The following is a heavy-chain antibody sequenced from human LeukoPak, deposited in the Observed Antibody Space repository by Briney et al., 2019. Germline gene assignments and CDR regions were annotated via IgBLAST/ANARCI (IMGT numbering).Heavy chain of an antibody. CDR3: ARGYGSYDILTGYYLPRGDAFDI. Sequence: PSETLSLTCTVYGGSFSGYYWSWIRQPSGKGLEWIGEINHSGSTNYNPSLKSRVTISVDTSKNQFSLKLSSVTAADTAVYYCARGYGSYDILTGYYLPRGDAFDIWGQGTMVTVSS. CDR2: INHSGST. CDR1: GGSFSGYY. D-gene: IGHD3-9*01. V-gene: IGHV4-34*01. J-gene: IGHJ3*02.